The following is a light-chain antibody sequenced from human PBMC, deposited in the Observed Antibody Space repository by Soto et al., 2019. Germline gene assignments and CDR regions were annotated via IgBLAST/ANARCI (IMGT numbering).Light chain of an antibody. J-gene: IGLJ2*01. CDR2: LYSAGRH. CDR1: SGHSTYA. Sequence: QSVLTQSPSASASLGASVKITCTLSSGHSTYAIAWHQQQPGKGPRYLMRLYSAGRHIKGDGVPDRFSGSGSGTERYLTISHLQADDEADYYCQTWGTGYVVFGGGTKLTVL. V-gene: IGLV4-69*01. CDR3: QTWGTGYVV.